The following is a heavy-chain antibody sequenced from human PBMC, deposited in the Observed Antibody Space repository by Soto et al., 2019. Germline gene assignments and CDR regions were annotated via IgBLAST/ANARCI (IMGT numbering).Heavy chain of an antibody. Sequence: PSETLSLTCAAYGGSFSGYYWSWIRQPPGKGLEWIGEINHSGSTNSNPSLKSRVTISVDTSKNQFSLKLSSVTAADTAVYYCGRVEATRYYGMDVWGQGTTVTVSS. CDR2: INHSGST. J-gene: IGHJ6*02. V-gene: IGHV4-34*01. CDR1: GGSFSGYY. D-gene: IGHD1-26*01. CDR3: GRVEATRYYGMDV.